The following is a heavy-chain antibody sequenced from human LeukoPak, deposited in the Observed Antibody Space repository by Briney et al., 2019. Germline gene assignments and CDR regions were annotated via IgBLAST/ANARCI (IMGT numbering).Heavy chain of an antibody. CDR2: ISWNSGSI. J-gene: IGHJ4*02. CDR3: AKDRQSWIQSYFDY. V-gene: IGHV3-9*03. Sequence: PGRSLRLSCAASGFTFDDYAMHWVRQAPGKGLEWVSGISWNSGSIGYADSVKGRFTISRDNAKNSLYLQMNSLRAEDMALYYCAKDRQSWIQSYFDYWGQGTLVTVSS. D-gene: IGHD5-18*01. CDR1: GFTFDDYA.